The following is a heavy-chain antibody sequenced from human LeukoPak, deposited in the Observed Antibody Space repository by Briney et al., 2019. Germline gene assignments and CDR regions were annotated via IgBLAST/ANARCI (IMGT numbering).Heavy chain of an antibody. J-gene: IGHJ6*02. Sequence: PSETLSLTCSVSGGSIRPYYWTWIRQPPGRGLEWMGHIFYTGSTNYNPSLKSRVTMSVDTFKNQVSLKLSAVTAADTAVYYCARGGVSVIPAAPTHYGMDVWGQGTTVTVSS. V-gene: IGHV4-59*01. CDR2: IFYTGST. CDR3: ARGGVSVIPAAPTHYGMDV. CDR1: GGSIRPYY. D-gene: IGHD2-2*01.